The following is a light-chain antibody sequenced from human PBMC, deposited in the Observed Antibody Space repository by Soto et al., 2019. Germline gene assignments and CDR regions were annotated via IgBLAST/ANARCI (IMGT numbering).Light chain of an antibody. J-gene: IGKJ4*01. CDR3: QQYDNLPLT. Sequence: DIQMTQSPSSVSASVGDRVTITCRASQGISSWLAWYQQKPEKAPKLVIYDASSLETGVPSRFSGSGSGTDFTFTISSLQPEDIATYYCQQYDNLPLTFGGGTKVEIK. CDR2: DAS. CDR1: QGISSW. V-gene: IGKV1-33*01.